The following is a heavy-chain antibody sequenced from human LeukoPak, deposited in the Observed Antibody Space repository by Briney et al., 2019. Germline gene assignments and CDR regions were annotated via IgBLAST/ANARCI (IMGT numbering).Heavy chain of an antibody. CDR2: IKQDGSER. CDR1: GFTFSSYW. V-gene: IGHV3-7*01. J-gene: IGHJ5*02. CDR3: VRGGPYNNT. Sequence: GGSLRLSCAASGFTFSSYWMSWVRQAPGKGLEWVANIKQDGSERNYVDSVKGRFTISRDNAKNSLYLQMNSLRAEDTAVYYCVRGGPYNNTWGQGTLVTVSS. D-gene: IGHD3-10*01.